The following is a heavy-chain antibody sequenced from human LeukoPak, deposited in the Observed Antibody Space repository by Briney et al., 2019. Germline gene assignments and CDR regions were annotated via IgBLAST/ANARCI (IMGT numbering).Heavy chain of an antibody. D-gene: IGHD3-10*01. J-gene: IGHJ4*02. CDR3: AREVPAYYDY. Sequence: GGSLRLSCAASGFTFTDYYMTWVRQAPGKGLEWVANIKQDGSEIYYVDSVKGRFTISRDNAKNSLYLQMNSLRAEDTAVYYCAREVPAYYDYWGQGTLVTVSS. V-gene: IGHV3-7*01. CDR1: GFTFTDYY. CDR2: IKQDGSEI.